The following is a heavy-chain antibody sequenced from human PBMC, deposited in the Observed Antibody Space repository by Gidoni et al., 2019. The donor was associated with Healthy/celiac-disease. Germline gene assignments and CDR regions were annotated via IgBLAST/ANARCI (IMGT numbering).Heavy chain of an antibody. Sequence: EVQLVESGGGLVKPGGSLRLSCAASGFTFSSYSMNWVRQAPGKGLEWVSSISSSSSYIYYADSVKGRFTISRDNAKNSLYLQMNSLRAEDTAVYYCARGQDYYGSGSYDLNAFDIWGQGTMVTVSS. J-gene: IGHJ3*02. CDR3: ARGQDYYGSGSYDLNAFDI. CDR2: ISSSSSYI. V-gene: IGHV3-21*01. CDR1: GFTFSSYS. D-gene: IGHD3-10*01.